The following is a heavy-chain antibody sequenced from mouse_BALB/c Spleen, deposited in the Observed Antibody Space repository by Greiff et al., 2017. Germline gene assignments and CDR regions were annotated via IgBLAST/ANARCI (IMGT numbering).Heavy chain of an antibody. D-gene: IGHD2-2*01. CDR3: ARVGFYAMDY. V-gene: IGHV14-3*02. CDR2: IDPANGNT. J-gene: IGHJ4*01. CDR1: GFNIKDTY. Sequence: EVKLVESGAELVKPGASVKLSCTASGFNIKDTYMHWVKQRPEQGLEWIGRIDPANGNTKYDPKFQGKATITADTSSNTAYLQLSSLTSEDTAVYYCARVGFYAMDYWGQGTSVTVSS.